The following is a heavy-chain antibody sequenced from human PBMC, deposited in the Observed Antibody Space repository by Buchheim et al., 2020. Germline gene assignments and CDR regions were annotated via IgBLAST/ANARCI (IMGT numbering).Heavy chain of an antibody. D-gene: IGHD2-15*01. V-gene: IGHV3-23*01. Sequence: EVQLLESGGGLVQPGGSLRLSCAASGFTFSSYAMSWVRQAPGKGLEWVSAISGSGGSTYYADSVKGRFTISRDNSKKPLYLQMNSLRAEDTAVYYCAKDLGCGGGSCYSAFDIWGQGT. J-gene: IGHJ3*02. CDR3: AKDLGCGGGSCYSAFDI. CDR2: ISGSGGST. CDR1: GFTFSSYA.